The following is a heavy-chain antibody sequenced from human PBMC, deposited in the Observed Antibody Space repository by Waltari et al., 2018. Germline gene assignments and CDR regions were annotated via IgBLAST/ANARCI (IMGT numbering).Heavy chain of an antibody. J-gene: IGHJ4*02. Sequence: QLQLQESGPGLVKPSETLSLTCTVSGGSISSSSYYWGWIRKPPGKVLEWIGSLYYSVGTYYNPSLKSRVTISVATSKNQFSLKLSSVTAADTAVYYCARREWELRGGYFDYWGQGTLVTVSS. CDR2: LYYSVGT. D-gene: IGHD1-26*01. CDR1: GGSISSSSYY. CDR3: ARREWELRGGYFDY. V-gene: IGHV4-39*01.